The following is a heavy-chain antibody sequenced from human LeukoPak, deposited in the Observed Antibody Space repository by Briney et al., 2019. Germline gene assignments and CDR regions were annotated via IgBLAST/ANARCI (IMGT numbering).Heavy chain of an antibody. D-gene: IGHD1-26*01. V-gene: IGHV1-2*02. J-gene: IGHJ4*02. CDR3: ARGGYSGTEKPNDY. CDR2: INPNSGGT. Sequence: GASVKVSCKASGYTFSGYYMHWVRQAPGQGLEWMGWINPNSGGTYYVQKFQGRVTMTRDTSITTVYMELSRLRSDDTAVYYCARGGYSGTEKPNDYWGQGTLVTVSS. CDR1: GYTFSGYY.